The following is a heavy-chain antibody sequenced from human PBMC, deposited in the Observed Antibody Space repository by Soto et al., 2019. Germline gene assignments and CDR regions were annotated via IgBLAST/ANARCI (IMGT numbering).Heavy chain of an antibody. Sequence: QVQLVQSGAELKKPGASVKVSCKASGYTFTSYDINWVRQATGQGLEWMGWMNPNSGNTGYAQKFQGRVTMTRNTSISTAYMELSSLRSEDTAVYYCARERRITIFGVVIKGAFDIWGQGTMVTVSS. CDR1: GYTFTSYD. V-gene: IGHV1-8*01. D-gene: IGHD3-3*01. CDR2: MNPNSGNT. CDR3: ARERRITIFGVVIKGAFDI. J-gene: IGHJ3*02.